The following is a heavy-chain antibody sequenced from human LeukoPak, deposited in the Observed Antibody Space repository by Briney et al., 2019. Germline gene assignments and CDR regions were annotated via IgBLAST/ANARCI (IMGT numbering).Heavy chain of an antibody. V-gene: IGHV1-8*02. D-gene: IGHD3-9*01. CDR3: ARFDFDNYYYCYYLDV. CDR1: GYTFTGYY. J-gene: IGHJ6*03. CDR2: MNPNSGNT. Sequence: ASVKVSCKASGYTFTGYYMNWVRQATGQGLEWMGCMNPNSGNTGYAQKFQGRVTMTRNTSISTAYMELSSLRSEDTAVYYCARFDFDNYYYCYYLDVWGKGTTVTVSS.